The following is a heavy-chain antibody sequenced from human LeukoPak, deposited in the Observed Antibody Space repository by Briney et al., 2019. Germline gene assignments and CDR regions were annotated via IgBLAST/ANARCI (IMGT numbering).Heavy chain of an antibody. CDR2: IYYSGST. Sequence: PSETLSLTCTVSGGSISSYYWSWIRQPPGKGLEWIGYIYYSGSTNYNPSLKSRVTISVDTSKNQFSLKLSSVTAAVTAVYYCAREGKDIVVVPAAMRYYYYMDVWGKGTTVTISS. CDR3: AREGKDIVVVPAAMRYYYYMDV. D-gene: IGHD2-2*01. CDR1: GGSISSYY. V-gene: IGHV4-59*01. J-gene: IGHJ6*03.